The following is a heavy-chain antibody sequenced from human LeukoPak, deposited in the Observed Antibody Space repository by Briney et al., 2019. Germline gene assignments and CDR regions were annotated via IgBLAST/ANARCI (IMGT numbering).Heavy chain of an antibody. J-gene: IGHJ6*03. V-gene: IGHV4-59*01. Sequence: SETLSLTCTVSGVSISSYYWSCIRQPPGKGLEWIGCIYYSGYTNYKSSLKSRVTISVDTSKNQFSLKLSSVTAADTAVYYCARTTMVRGTYYMGVWGKGTTVTVSS. CDR2: IYYSGYT. CDR3: ARTTMVRGTYYMGV. CDR1: GVSISSYY. D-gene: IGHD3-10*01.